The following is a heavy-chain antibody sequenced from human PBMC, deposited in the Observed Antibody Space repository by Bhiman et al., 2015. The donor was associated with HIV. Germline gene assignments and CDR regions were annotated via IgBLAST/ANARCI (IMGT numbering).Heavy chain of an antibody. D-gene: IGHD4-11*01. CDR2: ISSSGSKI. Sequence: EVQLVESGGGLVQPGGSLRLSCAASGFTFRSYSMNWVRQAPGKGLEWVAYISSSGSKINYADSVKGRFTISRDNSKNTLYLQMDSLRTEDTAVYYCARNHRSSNWLGIFYYYMDVWGKGTTVTVSS. J-gene: IGHJ6*03. V-gene: IGHV3-48*01. CDR1: GFTFRSYS. CDR3: ARNHRSSNWLGIFYYYMDV.